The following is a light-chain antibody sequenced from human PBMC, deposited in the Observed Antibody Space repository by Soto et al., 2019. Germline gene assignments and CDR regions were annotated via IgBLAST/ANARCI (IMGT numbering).Light chain of an antibody. CDR1: SSDVGAYDY. CDR3: SSYTSSSTRV. Sequence: QSALTQPAYVSGSPGQSITISCTGTSSDVGAYDYVSWYQQHPDKAPKLMIYEVSNRPSGVSNRFSGSKSVNTATLTISGLQAEDEADYCSSYTSSSTRVFGTGTKVT. J-gene: IGLJ1*01. CDR2: EVS. V-gene: IGLV2-14*03.